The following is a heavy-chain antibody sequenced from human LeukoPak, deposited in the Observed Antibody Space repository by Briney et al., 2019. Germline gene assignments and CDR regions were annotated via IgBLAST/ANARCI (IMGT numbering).Heavy chain of an antibody. CDR2: IYHSGST. V-gene: IGHV4-4*02. Sequence: SETLSLTCAVSGGSISSSNWWSWVRQPPGKGLEWIGEIYHSGSTNYNPSLKSRVTISVDKSKNQFSLELSSVTAADTGVNYRATSTGYGTNFDYWGQGTLVTVSS. CDR3: ATSTGYGTNFDY. D-gene: IGHD3-22*01. CDR1: GGSISSSNW. J-gene: IGHJ4*02.